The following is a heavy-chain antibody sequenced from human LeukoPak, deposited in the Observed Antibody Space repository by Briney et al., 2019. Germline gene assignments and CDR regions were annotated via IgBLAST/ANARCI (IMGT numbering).Heavy chain of an antibody. CDR2: IYYSGST. J-gene: IGHJ4*02. V-gene: IGHV4-59*01. D-gene: IGHD3-10*01. CDR1: GGSINSYY. CDR3: ATMVQGVHTYFGS. Sequence: SETLSLTCTVSGGSINSYYWSWIRQPPGKGLEWIGYIYYSGSTNYNPSLKSRVTMSLDTSKNQLSLKLSSVTAADTAVYYCATMVQGVHTYFGSWGQGNLVAVSS.